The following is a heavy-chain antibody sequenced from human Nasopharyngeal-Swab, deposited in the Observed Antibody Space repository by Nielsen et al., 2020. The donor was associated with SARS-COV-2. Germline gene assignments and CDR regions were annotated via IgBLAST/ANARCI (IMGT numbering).Heavy chain of an antibody. CDR2: ISYGGNT. J-gene: IGHJ4*02. V-gene: IGHV4-39*01. CDR1: GGSISDTNYY. D-gene: IGHD3-22*01. Sequence: GSLRLSCIVSGGSISDTNYYWTWIRQPPGEGLDWIGSISYGGNTFYNPSLKSRVTLSVDMSRNQFSLRLSSATAADTAVYYCARHSRVATVVEVTLFDYWGQGTLVTISS. CDR3: ARHSRVATVVEVTLFDY.